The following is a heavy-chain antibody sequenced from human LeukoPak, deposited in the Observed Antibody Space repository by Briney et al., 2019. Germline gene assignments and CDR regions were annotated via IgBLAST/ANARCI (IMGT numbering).Heavy chain of an antibody. D-gene: IGHD3-22*01. V-gene: IGHV3-30*02. J-gene: IGHJ4*02. CDR3: AKDQGYYYDSSPPDY. Sequence: GGSLRLSCAASGFTFSSYAMSWVRQAPGKGLEWVAFIRYDGSNKYYADSVKGRFTISRDNSKNTLYLQMNSLRAEDTAVYYCAKDQGYYYDSSPPDYWGQGTLVTVSS. CDR1: GFTFSSYA. CDR2: IRYDGSNK.